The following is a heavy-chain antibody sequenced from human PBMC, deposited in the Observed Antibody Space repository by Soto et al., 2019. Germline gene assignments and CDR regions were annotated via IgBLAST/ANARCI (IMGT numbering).Heavy chain of an antibody. D-gene: IGHD5-12*01. CDR2: SIPIFGTA. CDR3: ARSRGYSGDDNYYYFDMDV. V-gene: IGHV1-69*01. J-gene: IGHJ6*02. Sequence: QVQLVQSGAEVKKPGSSVKVSCKASGGTFNNYPITWVRQAPGEGLEWMGGSIPIFGTANYAQKFQGRVTISVDESTSTAYMELSSMRSEDTAVYYRARSRGYSGDDNYYYFDMDVWGQGTTVTVSS. CDR1: GGTFNNYP.